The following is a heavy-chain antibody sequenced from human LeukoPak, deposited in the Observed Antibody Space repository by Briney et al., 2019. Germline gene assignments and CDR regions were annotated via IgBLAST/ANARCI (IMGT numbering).Heavy chain of an antibody. V-gene: IGHV3-66*01. CDR2: ISGVGST. CDR1: GFTVRNNY. Sequence: PGGSLRLSCAASGFTVRNNYMSWVRQAPGKGLEWVSSISGVGSTSYADSVKGRFTISRDNSRTTLYLQMDSLRPEDTAVYYCARSGYYYDSSGSSSWGQGTLVTVSS. J-gene: IGHJ5*02. D-gene: IGHD3-22*01. CDR3: ARSGYYYDSSGSSS.